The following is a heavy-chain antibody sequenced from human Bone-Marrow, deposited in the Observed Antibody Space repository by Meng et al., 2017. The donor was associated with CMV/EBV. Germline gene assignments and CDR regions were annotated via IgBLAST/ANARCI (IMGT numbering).Heavy chain of an antibody. V-gene: IGHV3-23*01. CDR2: ISGSGGNT. CDR3: AKDNQLAY. Sequence: EVQLLESXXGWVQXGGSLRLDCAASGFIFNNYAMNWVRQAPGKGLEWVSGISGSGGNTYYADSVKGRFTISRDNSKNTLYLQMNSLRTEDTAIYYCAKDNQLAYWGQGTLGTVSS. J-gene: IGHJ4*02. CDR1: GFIFNNYA.